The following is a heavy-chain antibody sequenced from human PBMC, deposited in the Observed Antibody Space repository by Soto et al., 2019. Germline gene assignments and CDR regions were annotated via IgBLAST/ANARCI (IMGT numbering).Heavy chain of an antibody. V-gene: IGHV3-30-3*01. CDR1: RFTFSSSA. D-gene: IGHD6-13*01. Sequence: QVQLVESGGGVVQPGRSLRLSCAASRFTFSSSAMHWVRQAPGKGLEWVALISYDGSNKYYADSVKGRFTISRDNSKNALYLQMNSLRAEDTAVYYCARAFGGIAAGGQGYWGQGTLVTVSS. CDR2: ISYDGSNK. CDR3: ARAFGGIAAGGQGY. J-gene: IGHJ4*02.